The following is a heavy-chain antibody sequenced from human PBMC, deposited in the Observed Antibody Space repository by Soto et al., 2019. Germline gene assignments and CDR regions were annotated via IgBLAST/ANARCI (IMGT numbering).Heavy chain of an antibody. CDR3: ARVPIDTYMIYWSDP. J-gene: IGHJ5*02. Sequence: SETLSLTCAVYGGSFSGYYWNWIRQPPGKGLEWIGEIDHSGYTNYNPSLESRVTISLDTSKNQFSLKLTSVTAADTAVYYCARVPIDTYMIYWSDPWGQGTLVTVSS. CDR2: IDHSGYT. V-gene: IGHV4-34*01. CDR1: GGSFSGYY. D-gene: IGHD3-16*01.